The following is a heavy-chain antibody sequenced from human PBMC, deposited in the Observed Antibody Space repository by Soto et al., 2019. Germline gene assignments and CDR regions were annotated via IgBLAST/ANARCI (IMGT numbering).Heavy chain of an antibody. CDR3: AGGAVTGTSLFDY. CDR2: INKNGFTI. V-gene: IGHV3-48*02. J-gene: IGHJ4*02. CDR1: GFTLTTYS. D-gene: IGHD6-19*01. Sequence: PGGSLRLSCAVSGFTLTTYSMNWVRQAPGKGLEWISFINKNGFTIYYADSVKGRFTISRDYAKNSLYLQMDSLRHEDTAVYYCAGGAVTGTSLFDYWGLGTLVTVPQ.